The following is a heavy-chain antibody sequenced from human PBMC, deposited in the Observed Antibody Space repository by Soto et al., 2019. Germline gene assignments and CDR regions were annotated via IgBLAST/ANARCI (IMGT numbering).Heavy chain of an antibody. CDR3: ARGPDYGDYGWFDP. CDR1: GGTFSSYA. V-gene: IGHV1-69*13. D-gene: IGHD4-17*01. J-gene: IGHJ5*02. CDR2: IIPIFGTA. Sequence: GASVKVSCKASGGTFSSYAISWVRQAPGQGLEWMGGIIPIFGTANYAQKFQGRVTITADESTSTAYKKLSSLRTEDTAVYYCARGPDYGDYGWFDPWGQGTLVTVSS.